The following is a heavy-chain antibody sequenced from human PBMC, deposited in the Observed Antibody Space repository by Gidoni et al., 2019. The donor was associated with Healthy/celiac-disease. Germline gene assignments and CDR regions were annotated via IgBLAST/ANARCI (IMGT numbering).Heavy chain of an antibody. CDR2: IRSSSSTI. V-gene: IGHV3-48*04. CDR3: ARFGYWNGHLGIDY. CDR1: GFTFSSYS. Sequence: EVQLVESGGGLVQPGGSLRLSCAASGFTFSSYSMNWVRQAPGKGLEWVSYIRSSSSTIYYADSVKGRFTISRDNAKNSLYLQMNSLRAEDTAVYYCARFGYWNGHLGIDYWGQGTLVTVSS. J-gene: IGHJ4*02. D-gene: IGHD1-1*01.